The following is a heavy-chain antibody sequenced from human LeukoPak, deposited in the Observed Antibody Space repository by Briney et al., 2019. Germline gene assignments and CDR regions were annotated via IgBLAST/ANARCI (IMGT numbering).Heavy chain of an antibody. CDR2: ISAYNGNT. D-gene: IGHD4-17*01. Sequence: ASVKVSCKASGYTFTSYGISWVRQAPGQGLEWMGWISAYNGNTNYAQKLQGRVTMTTDTSTSTAYMELRSLRSDDTAVYYCARDLYGERLGLGYDYWGQGTLVTVSS. CDR1: GYTFTSYG. V-gene: IGHV1-18*01. J-gene: IGHJ4*02. CDR3: ARDLYGERLGLGYDY.